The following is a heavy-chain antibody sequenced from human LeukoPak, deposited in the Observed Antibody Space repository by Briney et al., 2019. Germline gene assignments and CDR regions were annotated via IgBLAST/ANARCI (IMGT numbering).Heavy chain of an antibody. CDR1: GFTFSSYA. V-gene: IGHV3-30-3*01. J-gene: IGHJ3*02. Sequence: GGSLRLSCAASGFTFSSYAMHWVRQAPGKGLEWVAVISYDGSNKYYADSVKGRFTISRDNSKNTLYLQMNSLRAEDTAVYYCAKEKWELPAKDAFDIWGQGTMVTVSS. CDR3: AKEKWELPAKDAFDI. D-gene: IGHD1-26*01. CDR2: ISYDGSNK.